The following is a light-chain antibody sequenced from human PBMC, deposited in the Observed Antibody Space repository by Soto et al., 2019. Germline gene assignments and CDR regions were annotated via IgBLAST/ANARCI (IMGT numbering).Light chain of an antibody. CDR2: DVS. V-gene: IGKV3-11*01. Sequence: EIVLTQSPATLSLSPGERATLSCRTSQSISSYLAWYQQKPGQAPRLLIYDVSNRATGIPARFSGSGSGTDFTLTITSLEPEDFAVYYCQQRSHWPPFTFGPGTTVDVK. CDR3: QQRSHWPPFT. CDR1: QSISSY. J-gene: IGKJ3*01.